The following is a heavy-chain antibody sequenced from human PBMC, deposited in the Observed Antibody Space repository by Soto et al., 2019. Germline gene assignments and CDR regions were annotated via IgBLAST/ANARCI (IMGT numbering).Heavy chain of an antibody. CDR2: INQEGSEK. V-gene: IGHV3-7*04. CDR3: ARGVGWFDP. J-gene: IGHJ5*02. Sequence: EVQVVESGGGLVQPGGSVRLSCAASGFTFTNHWMTWVRQAPGKGLEWVANINQEGSEKNYVDFVKGRFTISRDNAKNSLSLQMNSLRAEDAAVYYCARGVGWFDPWGQGTLVTVSS. CDR1: GFTFTNHW.